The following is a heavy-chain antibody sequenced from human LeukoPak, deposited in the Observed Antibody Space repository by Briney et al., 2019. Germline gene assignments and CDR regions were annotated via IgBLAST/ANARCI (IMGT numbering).Heavy chain of an antibody. J-gene: IGHJ4*02. V-gene: IGHV3-30*02. CDR2: IRYDGSNK. CDR3: ANAQYSSGWFGY. Sequence: PGGSLRLSCAASGFTFSSYGMHWVRQAPGKELEWVAFIRYDGSNKYYADSVKGRFTISRDNSKNTLYLQMNSLRAEDTAVYYCANAQYSSGWFGYWGQGTLVTVSS. CDR1: GFTFSSYG. D-gene: IGHD6-19*01.